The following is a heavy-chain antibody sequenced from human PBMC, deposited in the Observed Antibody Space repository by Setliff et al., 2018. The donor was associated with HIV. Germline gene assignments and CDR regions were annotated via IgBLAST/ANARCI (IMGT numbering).Heavy chain of an antibody. CDR2: IYHRGNA. V-gene: IGHV4-39*01. Sequence: LSLTCTVSNGSIRRSSSFYWGWVRQPPGKGLEWIGSIYHRGNAYYNPSLKSRVTMSVDTSKNQFSLKLTSVTAADTAVYYCARTGYAFDVWGLGTMVTVSS. CDR3: ARTGYAFDV. J-gene: IGHJ3*01. CDR1: NGSIRRSSSFY.